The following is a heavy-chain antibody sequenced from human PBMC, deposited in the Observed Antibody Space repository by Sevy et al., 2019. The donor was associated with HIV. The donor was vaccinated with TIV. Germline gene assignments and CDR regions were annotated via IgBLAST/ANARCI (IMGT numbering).Heavy chain of an antibody. CDR2: IYYSGST. Sequence: SETLSLTCTVSGGSISSSSYYWGWIRQPPGKGLEWIGSIYYSGSTYYNPSLKSRVTISVDTSKNQFSLKLSSVTAADTAVYYCSRRIPHEYYFWSGYYYYYYYGMDVWGQGTTVTVSS. CDR3: SRRIPHEYYFWSGYYYYYYYGMDV. CDR1: GGSISSSSYY. J-gene: IGHJ6*02. V-gene: IGHV4-39*01. D-gene: IGHD3-3*01.